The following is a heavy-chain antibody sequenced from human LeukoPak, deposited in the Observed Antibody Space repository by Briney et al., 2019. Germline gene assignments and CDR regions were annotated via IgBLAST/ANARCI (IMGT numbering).Heavy chain of an antibody. Sequence: GGSLRLSCAASGFTFSSYAMHWVRQAPGKGLEWVAVISYDGSNKYYADSVKGRFTISRDNSKNTLYLQMNSLRAEDTAVYYCARGITIFGFDYWGQGTLVTVSS. V-gene: IGHV3-30-3*01. CDR1: GFTFSSYA. CDR3: ARGITIFGFDY. CDR2: ISYDGSNK. D-gene: IGHD3-3*01. J-gene: IGHJ4*02.